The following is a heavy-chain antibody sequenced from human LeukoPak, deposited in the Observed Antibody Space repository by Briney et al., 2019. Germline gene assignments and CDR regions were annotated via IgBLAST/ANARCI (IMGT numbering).Heavy chain of an antibody. CDR2: IYYSGST. CDR3: ARDAHDSSGFDY. Sequence: SETLYLTCTVSGGSISSGGYYWGWIRQHPGKGLEWIGYIYYSGSTYYNPSLKSRVTISVDTSKNQFSLKLSSVTAADTAVYYCARDAHDSSGFDYWGQGTLVTVSS. V-gene: IGHV4-31*03. D-gene: IGHD3-22*01. CDR1: GGSISSGGYY. J-gene: IGHJ4*02.